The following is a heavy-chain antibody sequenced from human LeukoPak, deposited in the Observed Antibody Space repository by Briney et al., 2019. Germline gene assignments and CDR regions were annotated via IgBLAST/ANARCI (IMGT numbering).Heavy chain of an antibody. CDR2: IYPGGSDA. V-gene: IGHV5-51*01. D-gene: IGHD2-2*02. Sequence: GESLKISCKGPGYSFTSYWIGWVRQMPGKGLEWMGTIYPGGSDARYSPSFQGQVTISADKSISTAYLQWSSLKASDTAIYYCARDYTRSSPFDYWGQGTLVTVSS. CDR3: ARDYTRSSPFDY. CDR1: GYSFTSYW. J-gene: IGHJ4*02.